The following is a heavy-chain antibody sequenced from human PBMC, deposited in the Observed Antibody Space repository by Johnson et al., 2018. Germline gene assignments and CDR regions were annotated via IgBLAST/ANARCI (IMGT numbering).Heavy chain of an antibody. V-gene: IGHV4-59*01. CDR2: IYYSGST. J-gene: IGHJ3*02. CDR3: AGDSPYSGSYYDAFDI. Sequence: QVQLQESGPGLVKPSETLSLTCTVSGGSISSYYWSWIRQPPGKGLEWIGYIYYSGSTNYNPSLKSRVTISVDTSKNQFSLKLSSVTAADTAVYYCAGDSPYSGSYYDAFDIWGQGTMVTASS. CDR1: GGSISSYY. D-gene: IGHD1-26*01.